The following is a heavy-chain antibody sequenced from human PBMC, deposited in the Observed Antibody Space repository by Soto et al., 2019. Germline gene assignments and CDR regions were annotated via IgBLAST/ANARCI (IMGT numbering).Heavy chain of an antibody. CDR3: AAHSGLVNEGTE. CDR1: GYSFSTNW. J-gene: IGHJ4*02. V-gene: IGHV5-51*01. Sequence: HGESLKISCKGSGYSFSTNWIGWVRQMPGKGLEWMGIIYPGDSDTRYSPSFEGQVAISADKSIDTAYLQWSSLKASDTAMYYCAAHSGLVNEGTEWGQGTLVTVSS. CDR2: IYPGDSDT. D-gene: IGHD1-1*01.